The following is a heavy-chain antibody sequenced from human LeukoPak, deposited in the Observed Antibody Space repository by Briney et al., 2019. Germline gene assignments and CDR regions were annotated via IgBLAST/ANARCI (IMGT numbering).Heavy chain of an antibody. V-gene: IGHV4-38-2*02. CDR3: ARAPSGSLQKFDP. J-gene: IGHJ5*02. D-gene: IGHD1-26*01. CDR1: GYSISSGYY. Sequence: SETLSLTCTVSGYSISSGYYWGWIRQPPGKGLEWIGSIYHSGSTYYNPSHKSRVTISVDTSKNQFSLKLSSVTAADTAVYYCARAPSGSLQKFDPWGQGTLVTVSS. CDR2: IYHSGST.